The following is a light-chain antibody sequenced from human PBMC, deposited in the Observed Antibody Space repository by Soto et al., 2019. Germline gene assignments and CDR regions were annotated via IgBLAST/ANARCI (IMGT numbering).Light chain of an antibody. CDR2: GAS. J-gene: IGKJ1*01. Sequence: EIVLTQSPGNLSLSPGERATLSCRASQSVWNNYLAWYQQKPGQAPRLLIYGASSRATGIPDKFSGSGSGTDFTLTISRLEPEDFAVYYCQHYGSSPQTFGQGTKVEIK. CDR1: QSVWNNY. V-gene: IGKV3-20*01. CDR3: QHYGSSPQT.